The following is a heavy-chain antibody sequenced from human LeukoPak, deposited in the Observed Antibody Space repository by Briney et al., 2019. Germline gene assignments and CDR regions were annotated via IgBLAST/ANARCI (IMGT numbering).Heavy chain of an antibody. CDR2: IYYSGST. V-gene: IGHV4-59*01. D-gene: IGHD5-24*01. J-gene: IGHJ4*02. CDR1: GGSISSYY. CDR3: VRGRDGYFDY. Sequence: PSETLSLTCTVSGGSISSYYWSWIRQPPGKGLEWIGYIYYSGSTNYNPSLKSRVTISVDTSKNQFSPKLSSVTAADTAVYYCVRGRDGYFDYWGQGTLVTVSS.